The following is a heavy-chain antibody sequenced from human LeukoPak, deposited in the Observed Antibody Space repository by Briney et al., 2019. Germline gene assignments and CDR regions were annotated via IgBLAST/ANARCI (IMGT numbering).Heavy chain of an antibody. CDR3: ARDSHYGSGSFYYYYYYGMDV. J-gene: IGHJ6*02. V-gene: IGHV1-69*04. Sequence: SVKVSCKASGGTFSSYAISWGRQAPGQGLEWMGRIIPILGIANYAQKFQGRVTITADKSTSTAYMELSSLRSEDTAVYYCARDSHYGSGSFYYYYYYGMDVWGQGTTVTVSS. D-gene: IGHD3-10*01. CDR2: IIPILGIA. CDR1: GGTFSSYA.